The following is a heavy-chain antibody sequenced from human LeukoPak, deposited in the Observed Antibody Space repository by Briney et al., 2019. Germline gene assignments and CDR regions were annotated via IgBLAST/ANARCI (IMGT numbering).Heavy chain of an antibody. CDR2: TYSGGST. J-gene: IGHJ4*02. Sequence: GGSLRLSCAASGFTVSSNYMSWVRQAPGKGLEWVSVTYSGGSTYYADSVKGRFTISRDNSKNTLYLQMNSLRAEDTAVYYCARDPYYDSSGYLDWGQGTLVTVSS. V-gene: IGHV3-53*01. D-gene: IGHD3-22*01. CDR3: ARDPYYDSSGYLD. CDR1: GFTVSSNY.